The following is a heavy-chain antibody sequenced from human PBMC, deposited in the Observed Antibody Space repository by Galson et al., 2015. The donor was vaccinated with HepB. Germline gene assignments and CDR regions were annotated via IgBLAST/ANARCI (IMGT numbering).Heavy chain of an antibody. Sequence: SLRLSCAASGFTFSTFWMTWVRQAPGKGLEWVANIDQDGGEKDYVDSVKGRFTISRDNAKNSLYLQMNSLRAEDTAVYYCARVFGQLLVRTLDYWGQGSLVTVSS. CDR1: GFTFSTFW. CDR3: ARVFGQLLVRTLDY. J-gene: IGHJ4*02. CDR2: IDQDGGEK. V-gene: IGHV3-7*03. D-gene: IGHD6-19*01.